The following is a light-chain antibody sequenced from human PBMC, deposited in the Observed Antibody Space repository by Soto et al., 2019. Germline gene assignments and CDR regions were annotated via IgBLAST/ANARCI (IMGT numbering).Light chain of an antibody. CDR3: QQYYSYPPLT. V-gene: IGKV1-8*01. CDR2: AAS. Sequence: AIRMTQYPSSLSASTGDRVTITCRASQGISSYLAWYQQKPGKAPKLLIYAASTLQSGVPSRFSGSGSGRDFTLTISCLQSEDFATYYCQQYYSYPPLTFGGGTMVDIK. J-gene: IGKJ4*02. CDR1: QGISSY.